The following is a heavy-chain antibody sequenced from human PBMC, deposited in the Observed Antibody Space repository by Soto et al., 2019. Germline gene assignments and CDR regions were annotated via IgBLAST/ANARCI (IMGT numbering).Heavy chain of an antibody. CDR1: GFIFSDYY. J-gene: IGHJ4*02. V-gene: IGHV3-11*01. D-gene: IGHD4-17*01. Sequence: QVQLVESGGGLVKPGGSLRLSCATSGFIFSDYYMHWIRQAPGKGLEWISYISGNGRIIQYADSAKGRFTISRDNAQNSLYLETNSIRAEDTALYFCARDFDADSRTDFDYWGQGTLVTVSS. CDR2: ISGNGRII. CDR3: ARDFDADSRTDFDY.